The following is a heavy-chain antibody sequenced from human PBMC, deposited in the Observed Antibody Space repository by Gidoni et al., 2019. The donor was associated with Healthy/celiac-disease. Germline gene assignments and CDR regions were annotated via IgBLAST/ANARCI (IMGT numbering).Heavy chain of an antibody. CDR1: GYTFTSYY. J-gene: IGHJ4*02. CDR3: ARHVAAAGRLEFDY. V-gene: IGHV1-46*01. CDR2: INPSGGST. Sequence: QVQLVQSGAAVKTPGASVKVSCKESGYTFTSYYMHCVRQAPGQGLEWMGIINPSGGSTRYEKKFQGRVTMTSDTSTSTVYMERSSLRSEDTGVYYCARHVAAAGRLEFDYWGQGTLVTVSS. D-gene: IGHD6-13*01.